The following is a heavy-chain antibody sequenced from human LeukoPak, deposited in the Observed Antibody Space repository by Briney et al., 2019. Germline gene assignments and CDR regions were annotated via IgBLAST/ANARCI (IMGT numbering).Heavy chain of an antibody. Sequence: ASVKVSCKASGYTFTSYDINWVRQATGQGLEWMGWMNPNSGNTGYAQKFQGRVTMTRNTSISTAYMELSSLRSVDTAVYYCADGYRYGRYDAFYIWGQGTMVTVSS. D-gene: IGHD5-18*01. J-gene: IGHJ3*02. CDR1: GYTFTSYD. CDR2: MNPNSGNT. CDR3: ADGYRYGRYDAFYI. V-gene: IGHV1-8*02.